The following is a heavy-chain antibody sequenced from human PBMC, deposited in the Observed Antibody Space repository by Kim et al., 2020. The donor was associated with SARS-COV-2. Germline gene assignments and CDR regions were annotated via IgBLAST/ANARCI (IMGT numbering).Heavy chain of an antibody. D-gene: IGHD6-13*01. Sequence: GGSLRLSCAASGFTVSSNYMSWVRQAPGKGLEWVSVIYSGGSTYYADSVKGRFTISRDNSKNTLYLQMNSLRAEDTAVYYCARVPHMYSRSWYGWFDPWGQGTLVTVSS. J-gene: IGHJ5*02. CDR2: IYSGGST. CDR1: GFTVSSNY. V-gene: IGHV3-53*01. CDR3: ARVPHMYSRSWYGWFDP.